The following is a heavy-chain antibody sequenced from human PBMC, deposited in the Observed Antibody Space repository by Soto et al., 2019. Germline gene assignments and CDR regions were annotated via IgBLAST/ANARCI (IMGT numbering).Heavy chain of an antibody. J-gene: IGHJ4*02. D-gene: IGHD6-13*01. CDR1: GFTFSSYA. CDR3: AKDLSPIAAAKNY. V-gene: IGHV3-23*01. Sequence: GGSLRLSCAASGFTFSSYAMSWVRQAPGKGLEWVSGISGSGGSTYYADTVKGRFIISRDNSKNTLYLKMNSLRAEETAVYYCAKDLSPIAAAKNYWGQGTLVTVSS. CDR2: ISGSGGST.